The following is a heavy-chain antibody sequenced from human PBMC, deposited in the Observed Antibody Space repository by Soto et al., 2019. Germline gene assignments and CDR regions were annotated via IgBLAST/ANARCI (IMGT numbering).Heavy chain of an antibody. CDR3: VKAVYLLDFDY. CDR1: GFTFSSYA. J-gene: IGHJ4*02. Sequence: GCLRRSGAASGFTFSSYAMTWVRQAPGKGLEWVSTISGTGTTTYYADSVKGRFTISRDNSKNTLYLQMNSLRTEDTAVYYCVKAVYLLDFDYWGQGTLVTVSS. CDR2: ISGTGTTT. D-gene: IGHD2-8*01. V-gene: IGHV3-23*01.